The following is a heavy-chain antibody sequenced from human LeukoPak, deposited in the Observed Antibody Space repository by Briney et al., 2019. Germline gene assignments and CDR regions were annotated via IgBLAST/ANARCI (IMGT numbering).Heavy chain of an antibody. CDR1: GYSFTDYD. J-gene: IGHJ4*02. Sequence: ASVKVSCKASGYSFTDYDINWVRQATGQGLEWMGWMNPDSGNTGFALKFQGRVTMTRNTSINAAYMELSGLRFEDTAVYYCARGKARITLIQAIDCWGQGTLVTVSS. V-gene: IGHV1-8*01. D-gene: IGHD3-22*01. CDR3: ARGKARITLIQAIDC. CDR2: MNPDSGNT.